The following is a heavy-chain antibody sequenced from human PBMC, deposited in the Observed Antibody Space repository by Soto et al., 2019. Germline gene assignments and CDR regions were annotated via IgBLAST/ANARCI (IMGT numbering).Heavy chain of an antibody. D-gene: IGHD3-10*01. CDR3: AKVGPRGPMVRGVPYFDY. Sequence: GGSLRLSCAASGFTFDDYTMHWVRQAPGKGLEWVSLISWDGGSTYYADSVKGRFTISRDNSKNSLYLQMNSLRTEDTALYYCAKVGPRGPMVRGVPYFDYWGQGTLVTVSS. CDR1: GFTFDDYT. CDR2: ISWDGGST. J-gene: IGHJ4*02. V-gene: IGHV3-43*01.